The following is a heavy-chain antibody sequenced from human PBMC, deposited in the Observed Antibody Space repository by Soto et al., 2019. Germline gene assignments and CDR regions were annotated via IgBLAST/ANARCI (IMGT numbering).Heavy chain of an antibody. Sequence: PGGSLRLSYAASGFTFSSYAMHWVRQAPGKGLEWVAVISYDGSNKYYADSVKGRFTISRDNSKNTLYLQMNSLRAEDTAVYYCARDREQWLVRGGYNWFDPWGQGTLVTVSS. CDR2: ISYDGSNK. J-gene: IGHJ5*02. CDR1: GFTFSSYA. CDR3: ARDREQWLVRGGYNWFDP. D-gene: IGHD6-19*01. V-gene: IGHV3-30-3*01.